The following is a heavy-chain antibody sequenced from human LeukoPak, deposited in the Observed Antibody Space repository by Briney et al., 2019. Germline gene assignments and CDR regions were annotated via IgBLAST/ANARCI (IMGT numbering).Heavy chain of an antibody. J-gene: IGHJ1*01. D-gene: IGHD3-10*01. CDR1: GGSFSGYY. Sequence: SETLSLTCAVYGGSFSGYYWSWIRQPPGKGLEWIGEINHSGSTNHNPSLKSRVTISVDTSKNQFSLKLSSVTAADTAVYYCARAGYYYGSGSYLKYFQHWGQGTLVTVSS. V-gene: IGHV4-34*01. CDR3: ARAGYYYGSGSYLKYFQH. CDR2: INHSGST.